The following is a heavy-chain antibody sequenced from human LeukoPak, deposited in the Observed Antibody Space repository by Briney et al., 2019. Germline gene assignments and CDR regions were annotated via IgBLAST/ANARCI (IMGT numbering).Heavy chain of an antibody. Sequence: PGGSLRLSCAASGFTFSSYEMNWVRQAPGKGLEWVSYISSSGSTIYYADSVKGRFTISRDNAKNSLYLQMNSLRAEDTAVYYCARKETAMDPFDYWGRGTLVTVSS. D-gene: IGHD5-18*01. CDR2: ISSSGSTI. V-gene: IGHV3-48*03. J-gene: IGHJ4*02. CDR1: GFTFSSYE. CDR3: ARKETAMDPFDY.